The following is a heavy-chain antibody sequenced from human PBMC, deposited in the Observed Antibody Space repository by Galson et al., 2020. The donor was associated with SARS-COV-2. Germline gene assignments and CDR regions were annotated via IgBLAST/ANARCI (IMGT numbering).Heavy chain of an antibody. CDR3: ARGGWKGSSTPRQYYYYYMDF. Sequence: SVTVSCKASGGTFSSYAISWVRQAPGQGLEWMGGIIPIFGTANYAQKFQGRVTITADESTSTAYMELSSLRSEDTAVYYCARGGWKGSSTPRQYYYYYMDFWGKGTTVTVSS. D-gene: IGHD2-2*01. J-gene: IGHJ6*03. CDR1: GGTFSSYA. V-gene: IGHV1-69*13. CDR2: IIPIFGTA.